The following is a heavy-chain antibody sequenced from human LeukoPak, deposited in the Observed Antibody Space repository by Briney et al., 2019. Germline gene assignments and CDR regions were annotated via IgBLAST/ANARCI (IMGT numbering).Heavy chain of an antibody. CDR3: AREDIVVVPAAIRMGNWFDP. CDR1: GYTFTSYY. D-gene: IGHD2-2*01. Sequence: ASVKVSCKASGYTFTSYYMHWVRQAPGQGLEWMGIINPSGGSTSYAQKFQGRVTMTRDTSTSTVYMELSSLRSEDTAVYYCAREDIVVVPAAIRMGNWFDPWGQGTLVTVSS. CDR2: INPSGGST. J-gene: IGHJ5*02. V-gene: IGHV1-46*01.